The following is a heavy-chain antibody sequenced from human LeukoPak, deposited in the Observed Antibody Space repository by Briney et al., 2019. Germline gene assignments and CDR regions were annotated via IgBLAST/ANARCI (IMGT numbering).Heavy chain of an antibody. Sequence: SETLSLTCTVSGGSISSGSYYWSWIRQPAGKGLEWIGRIYTSGSTNYNPSLKSRVTISVDTSKNQFSLKLSSVTAADTAVYYCARLRIESGRPRVVPAAMPAAGGYFDYWGQGTLVTVSS. J-gene: IGHJ4*02. V-gene: IGHV4-61*02. D-gene: IGHD2-2*01. CDR2: IYTSGST. CDR1: GGSISSGSYY. CDR3: ARLRIESGRPRVVPAAMPAAGGYFDY.